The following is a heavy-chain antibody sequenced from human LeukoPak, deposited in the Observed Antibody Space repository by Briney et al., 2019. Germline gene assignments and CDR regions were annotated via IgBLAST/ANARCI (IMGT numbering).Heavy chain of an antibody. D-gene: IGHD2-21*01. Sequence: GASVKVSCEASGYTFTGYYMHWVRQAPGQGLEWMGWINPNSGGTNYAQKFQGRVTMTRDTSISTAYMELSRLRSDDTAVYYCARVREAYCGGDCSYFDYWGQGTLVTVSS. CDR2: INPNSGGT. CDR3: ARVREAYCGGDCSYFDY. V-gene: IGHV1-2*02. J-gene: IGHJ4*02. CDR1: GYTFTGYY.